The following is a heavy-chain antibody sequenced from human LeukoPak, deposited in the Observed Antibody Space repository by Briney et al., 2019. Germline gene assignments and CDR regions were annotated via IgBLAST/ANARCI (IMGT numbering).Heavy chain of an antibody. CDR3: ARGYYGDYRLDAFDI. CDR2: INHSGST. Sequence: SETLSLTCAVYGGSFSGYYWSWIRQPPGKGLEWIGEINHSGSTNYNPSLKSRVTISVDTSKSQFSLKLSSVTAADTAVYYCARGYYGDYRLDAFDIWGQGTMVTVSS. J-gene: IGHJ3*02. V-gene: IGHV4-34*01. CDR1: GGSFSGYY. D-gene: IGHD4-17*01.